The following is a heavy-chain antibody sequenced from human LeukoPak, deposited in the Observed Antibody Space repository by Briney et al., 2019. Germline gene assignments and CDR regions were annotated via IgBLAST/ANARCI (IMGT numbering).Heavy chain of an antibody. CDR3: ARWAGSCTANNCYMPLDY. J-gene: IGHJ4*02. D-gene: IGHD1-1*01. Sequence: SVTVSCTASGGTFSTYSINWVRQAPGQGLEWMGGIIPMFGSPNYAQKFQGRVTITADASTSTAYMELRSLTSGDTAVYFCARWAGSCTANNCYMPLDYWGQGTLVTVSS. CDR1: GGTFSTYS. CDR2: IIPMFGSP. V-gene: IGHV1-69*13.